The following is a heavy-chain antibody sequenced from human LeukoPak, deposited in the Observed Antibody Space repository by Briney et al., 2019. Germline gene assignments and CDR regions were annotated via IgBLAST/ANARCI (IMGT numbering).Heavy chain of an antibody. CDR2: TRYDGINK. CDR1: GFTFSTFG. CDR3: VKIQSGFCSTTSCFVTFDT. V-gene: IGHV3-30*02. D-gene: IGHD2-2*01. J-gene: IGHJ3*02. Sequence: GGSLRLSCVASGFTFSTFGMHWARQAPGKGLEWVAFTRYDGINKYYADSVKGRFTISRDNSKNTLYLQMDSLRVEDTAVYYCVKIQSGFCSTTSCFVTFDTWGQGTMVTVSS.